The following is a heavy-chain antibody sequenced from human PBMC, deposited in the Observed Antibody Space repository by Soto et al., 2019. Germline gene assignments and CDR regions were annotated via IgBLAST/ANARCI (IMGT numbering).Heavy chain of an antibody. D-gene: IGHD1-26*01. CDR2: FYYSGST. J-gene: IGHJ6*02. V-gene: IGHV4-39*01. CDR1: GASITSTSYH. CDR3: ARSVGDYYYGMDV. Sequence: SETLSLTCTVSGASITSTSYHWGWIRQPPGKGLEWIGNFYYSGSTYYNPSLRSRVTISVDASKNQFSVKVSPVTATDTAVYYCARSVGDYYYGMDVWGQGTTVTVSS.